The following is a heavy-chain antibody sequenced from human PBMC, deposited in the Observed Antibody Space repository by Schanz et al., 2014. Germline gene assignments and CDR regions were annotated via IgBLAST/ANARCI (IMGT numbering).Heavy chain of an antibody. Sequence: VQLLQSGGALVQPGGSLRLSCSASGFTFSTYAMSWARQTPGKGLEWVSSITTGGNTYYRDSVKGRFIVSRDNAKNSLYLQMNSLRAEDTAVYYCARPSDSSWYMDVWGKGTTVTVSS. D-gene: IGHD2-21*02. CDR2: ITTGGNT. J-gene: IGHJ6*03. CDR3: ARPSDSSWYMDV. CDR1: GFTFSTYA. V-gene: IGHV3-23*01.